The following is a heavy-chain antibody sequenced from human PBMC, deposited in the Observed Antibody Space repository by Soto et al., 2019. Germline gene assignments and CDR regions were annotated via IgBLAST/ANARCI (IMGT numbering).Heavy chain of an antibody. Sequence: EAQLLESGGGLVQPGGSLRLSCAASGFTFRSYAMNWVRQAPGKGLEWVSGISGRGGSTFYADSVKGRFTISRDNCKNTLYLHLNSLRAEDAAVYYCAKGANDYGDYVVWGVDYWGQGTLVTVS. CDR3: AKGANDYGDYVVWGVDY. CDR1: GFTFRSYA. V-gene: IGHV3-23*01. D-gene: IGHD4-17*01. CDR2: ISGRGGST. J-gene: IGHJ4*02.